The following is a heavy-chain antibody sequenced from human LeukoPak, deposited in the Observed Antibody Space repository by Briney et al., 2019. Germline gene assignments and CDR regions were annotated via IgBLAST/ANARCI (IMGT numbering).Heavy chain of an antibody. CDR2: IIPIFGTA. V-gene: IGHV1-69*13. CDR1: GYTFTSYG. J-gene: IGHJ4*02. Sequence: ASVKVSCKASGYTFTSYGISWVRQAPGQGLEWMGGIIPIFGTANYAQKFQGRVTITADESTSTAYMELSSLRSEDTAVYYCARAYALYGSGSYYPYWGQGTLVTVSS. D-gene: IGHD3-10*01. CDR3: ARAYALYGSGSYYPY.